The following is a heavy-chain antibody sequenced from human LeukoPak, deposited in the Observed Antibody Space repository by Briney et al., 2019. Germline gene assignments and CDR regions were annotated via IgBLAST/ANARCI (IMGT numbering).Heavy chain of an antibody. J-gene: IGHJ3*02. Sequence: GGSLRLSCAASGFTFSSYWMSWVRQAPGKGLEWVANIKQDGSEKYYVDSVKGRFTISRDNAKNSLYLQMNSLRAEDTAVYYCARDLRPAGFWSAIGMNAFDIWGQGTMVTVSS. CDR1: GFTFSSYW. CDR3: ARDLRPAGFWSAIGMNAFDI. CDR2: IKQDGSEK. D-gene: IGHD3-3*01. V-gene: IGHV3-7*01.